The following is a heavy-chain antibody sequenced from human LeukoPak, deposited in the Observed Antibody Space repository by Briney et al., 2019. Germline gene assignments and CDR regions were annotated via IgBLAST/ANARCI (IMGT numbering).Heavy chain of an antibody. CDR3: ARAADHSGWYVAYYYYYYGMDV. J-gene: IGHJ6*02. Sequence: GGSLRLSCAASGFTFSSYWMHWVRQAPGKGLVWVSRINSDGSSTSYADSVKGRFTISRDNAKNSLYLQMNSLRAEDTAVYYCARAADHSGWYVAYYYYYYGMDVWGQGTTVTVSS. D-gene: IGHD6-19*01. CDR1: GFTFSSYW. CDR2: INSDGSST. V-gene: IGHV3-74*01.